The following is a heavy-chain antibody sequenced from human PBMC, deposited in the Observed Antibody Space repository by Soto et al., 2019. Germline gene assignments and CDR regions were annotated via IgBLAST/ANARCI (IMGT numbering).Heavy chain of an antibody. D-gene: IGHD2-15*01. J-gene: IGHJ5*02. Sequence: SVKVSCKASGGTFSTYTFSWVRQAPGQGLEWMGRIIPIFGTPCYAQKFQGRVTITADTSTSTVYMELSSLRSDDTAVYFCARGLECRGYCLDKPTWFAPWGQGTLVTV. CDR3: ARGLECRGYCLDKPTWFAP. CDR1: GGTFSTYT. V-gene: IGHV1-69*06. CDR2: IIPIFGTP.